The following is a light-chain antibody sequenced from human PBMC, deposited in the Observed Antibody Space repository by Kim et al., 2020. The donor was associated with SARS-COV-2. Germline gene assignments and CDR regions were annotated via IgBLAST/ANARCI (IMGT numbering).Light chain of an antibody. V-gene: IGLV4-69*01. Sequence: QPVLTQSPSASASLGTSVKLTCTLSSGHSSYDIAWHQQQPEKGPRYLMKLNSDGSHTKGDGIPDRFSGSSSGAERYLTIPSLQSEDEADYYCQTWGTGTWVFGGGTKVTVL. CDR1: SGHSSYD. J-gene: IGLJ3*02. CDR3: QTWGTGTWV. CDR2: LNSDGSH.